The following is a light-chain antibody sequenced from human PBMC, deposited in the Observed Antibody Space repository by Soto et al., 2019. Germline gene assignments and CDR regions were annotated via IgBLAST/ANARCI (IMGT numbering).Light chain of an antibody. CDR3: QQFNSYSIT. V-gene: IGKV1-5*01. Sequence: SQISQYPATLSASVRDRVTISRRASKRISRCSTSYQQKPGNAPNILLYEAASLESAVPPTFSGSGCGTEFTLTTSGLQPDDFAAYYCQQFNSYSITFGQGTRLEIK. J-gene: IGKJ5*01. CDR1: KRISRC. CDR2: EAA.